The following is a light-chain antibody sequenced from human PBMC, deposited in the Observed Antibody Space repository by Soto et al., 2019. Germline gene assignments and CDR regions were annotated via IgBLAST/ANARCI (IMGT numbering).Light chain of an antibody. CDR1: QGISSY. CDR3: QQLNSYPRT. CDR2: AAS. V-gene: IGKV1-9*01. Sequence: DIQFTQSPSFLSASVGDRVTITCRASQGISSYLAWYQQKPGKAPKLLIYAASTLQSGVPSRFSGSGSGTEFTLTISSLQPEDFATYYCQQLNSYPRTFGQGTKVELK. J-gene: IGKJ1*01.